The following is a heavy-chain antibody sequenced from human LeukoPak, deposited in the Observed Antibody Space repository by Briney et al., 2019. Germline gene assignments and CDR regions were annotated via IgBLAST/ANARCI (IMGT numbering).Heavy chain of an antibody. J-gene: IGHJ6*02. CDR2: IKQDGSVK. Sequence: GGSLRLSCAASGFIFSNYWMHWVRQAPGKGLEWVATIKQDGSVKHFVDSVKGRFTISRDNAKNSLYLQMNSPRAEDTAVYYCARALDVWGQGTTVTVSS. V-gene: IGHV3-7*01. CDR3: ARALDV. CDR1: GFIFSNYW.